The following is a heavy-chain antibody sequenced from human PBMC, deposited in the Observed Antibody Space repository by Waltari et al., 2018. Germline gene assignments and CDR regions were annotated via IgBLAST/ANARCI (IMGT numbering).Heavy chain of an antibody. D-gene: IGHD6-13*01. CDR2: IIPIFGTA. CDR1: GGPFSSYA. CDR3: ARDGIRTYSSSWYGGDY. V-gene: IGHV1-69*05. J-gene: IGHJ4*02. Sequence: QDQLVQSGAEVQKPGSSVKVAGKASGGPFSSYAISWVRQGPGQGLEWMGGIIPIFGTANYAQKFQGRVTITTDESTSTAYMELSSLRSEDTAVYYCARDGIRTYSSSWYGGDYWGQGTLVTVSS.